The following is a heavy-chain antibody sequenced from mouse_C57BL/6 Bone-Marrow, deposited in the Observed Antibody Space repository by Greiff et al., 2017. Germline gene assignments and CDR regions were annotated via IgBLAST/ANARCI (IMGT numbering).Heavy chain of an antibody. V-gene: IGHV2-2*01. CDR1: GFSLTSYG. J-gene: IGHJ3*01. Sequence: QVQLQQSGPGLVQPSQSLSITCTVSGFSLTSYGVHWVRQSPGKGLEWLGGIWNGGSTDYNAAFISRLSISKDNSKSQVFFKMNSLQADDTAIYYCAGRRGFAYWGQGTLVTVSA. CDR2: IWNGGST. CDR3: AGRRGFAY.